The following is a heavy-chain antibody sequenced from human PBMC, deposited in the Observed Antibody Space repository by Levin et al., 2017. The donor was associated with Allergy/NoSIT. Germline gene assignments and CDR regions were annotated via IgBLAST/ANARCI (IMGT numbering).Heavy chain of an antibody. D-gene: IGHD1-26*01. Sequence: QAGESLKISCAASGFTFSSYAMSWVRQAPGKGLEWVSAISTSGTNTYYADSVKGRFTISRDNSKNTLYLQMNSLRAEDTAVYYCAKDGAGTYYGIDYWGQGTLVTVYS. V-gene: IGHV3-23*01. CDR3: AKDGAGTYYGIDY. CDR2: ISTSGTNT. J-gene: IGHJ4*02. CDR1: GFTFSSYA.